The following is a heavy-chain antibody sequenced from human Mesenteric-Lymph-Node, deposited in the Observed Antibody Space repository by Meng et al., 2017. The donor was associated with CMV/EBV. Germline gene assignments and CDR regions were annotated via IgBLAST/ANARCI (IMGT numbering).Heavy chain of an antibody. D-gene: IGHD6-13*01. CDR3: AKSLVGGSSYYYYGMDV. Sequence: GGSLRLSCAASGFTFSSYAMHWVRQAPGKGLEWVAVISYDGSNKYYADSVKGRFTISRDNSKNTLYLQMNSLRVEDTAVYYCAKSLVGGSSYYYYGMDVWGQGTTVTVSS. CDR1: GFTFSSYA. CDR2: ISYDGSNK. V-gene: IGHV3-30-3*02. J-gene: IGHJ6*02.